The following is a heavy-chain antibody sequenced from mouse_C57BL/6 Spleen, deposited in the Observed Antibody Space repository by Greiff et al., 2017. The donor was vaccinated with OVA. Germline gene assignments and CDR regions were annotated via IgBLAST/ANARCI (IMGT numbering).Heavy chain of an antibody. CDR3: ARRGSFYAMDY. V-gene: IGHV1-52*01. J-gene: IGHJ4*01. Sequence: QVHVKQSGAELVRPGSSVKLSCKASGYTFTSYWMHWVKQRPIQGLEWIGNIDPSDSETHYNQKFKDKATLTVDKSSSTAYMQLSSLTSEDSAVYYCARRGSFYAMDYWGQGTSVTVSS. CDR1: GYTFTSYW. D-gene: IGHD1-1*02. CDR2: IDPSDSET.